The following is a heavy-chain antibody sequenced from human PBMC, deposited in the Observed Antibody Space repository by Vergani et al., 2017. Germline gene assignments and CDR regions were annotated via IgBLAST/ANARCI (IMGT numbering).Heavy chain of an antibody. J-gene: IGHJ4*02. Sequence: DVQLVQSGGGQVQPGESLEVSCAASEFKLSDFDIHWVRQAPGRGLEWVGRSGLEGARMIANSGASFSASVRGRFGISIEYSKKAVHLRLSNLGVEDTAIYCCARSKWIDSWRTESRVGWVVFWGQGTLITV. D-gene: IGHD3-3*01. CDR2: SGLEGARMIANSGA. V-gene: IGHV3-73*02. CDR1: EFKLSDFD. CDR3: ARSKWIDSWRTESRVGWVVF.